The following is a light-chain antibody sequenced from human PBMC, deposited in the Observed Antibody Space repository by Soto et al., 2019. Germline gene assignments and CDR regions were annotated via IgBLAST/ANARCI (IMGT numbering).Light chain of an antibody. CDR3: QQCNSYLT. J-gene: IGKJ3*01. Sequence: DIQMTQSPSTLSASVGDRVTITCRASQSISSWLAWYQQKPGKAPKLLIYKASSLESGVPSRFSGSGSGTEFTLAISSLQPDDFAPYYCQQCNSYLTFGPGTKVDIK. V-gene: IGKV1-5*03. CDR2: KAS. CDR1: QSISSW.